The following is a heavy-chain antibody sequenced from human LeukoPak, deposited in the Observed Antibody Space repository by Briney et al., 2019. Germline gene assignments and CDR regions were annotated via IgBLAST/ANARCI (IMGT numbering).Heavy chain of an antibody. CDR1: GGSISSHY. V-gene: IGHV4-59*11. J-gene: IGHJ5*02. CDR3: ARDSGYSDGYPLFYP. Sequence: PSETLSLTCTVSGGSISSHYWSWIRQPPGKGLEWIGYIYYSGSTNYNPSLKSRVTISVDTSKNQFSLKLSSVTAADTAVYYCARDSGYSDGYPLFYPWGQGTLVTVSS. D-gene: IGHD5-18*01. CDR2: IYYSGST.